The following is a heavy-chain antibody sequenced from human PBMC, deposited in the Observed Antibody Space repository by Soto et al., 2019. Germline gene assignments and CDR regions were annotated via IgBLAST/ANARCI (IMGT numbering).Heavy chain of an antibody. J-gene: IGHJ3*02. Sequence: SETLSLTCTVSGGSISSYYWSWIRQPPGKGLEWIGYIYYSGSTNYNPSLKSRVTISVDTSKNQFSLKLSSVTAADTAVYYCARRELGSVGATDAFDIWGQGTMVTVSS. V-gene: IGHV4-59*08. CDR1: GGSISSYY. D-gene: IGHD1-26*01. CDR2: IYYSGST. CDR3: ARRELGSVGATDAFDI.